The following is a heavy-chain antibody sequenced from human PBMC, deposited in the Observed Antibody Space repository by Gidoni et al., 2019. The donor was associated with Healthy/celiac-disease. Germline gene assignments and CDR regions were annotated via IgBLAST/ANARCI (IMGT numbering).Heavy chain of an antibody. CDR2: ISGSGGST. J-gene: IGHJ4*02. V-gene: IGHV3-23*01. CDR3: AKDYYYDSSGYYYGY. CDR1: GVPFSSYA. D-gene: IGHD3-22*01. Sequence: EVQPLESGGGLVQPGGSLRLSCAASGVPFSSYAMSWVRQAPGKGLEWVSAISGSGGSTYYADSVKGRFTISRDNSKNTLYLQMNSLRAEDTAVYYCAKDYYYDSSGYYYGYWGQGTLVTVSS.